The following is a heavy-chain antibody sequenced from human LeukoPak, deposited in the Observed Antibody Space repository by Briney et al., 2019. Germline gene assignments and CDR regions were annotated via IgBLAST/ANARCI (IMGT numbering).Heavy chain of an antibody. D-gene: IGHD1-26*01. CDR2: IRSKVYGRTT. CDR3: SREVGGSYWDY. Sequence: PGGSLRLSCTASGFTFDYYTMSWFRQAPGVGLEWVGLIRSKVYGRTTEHAASVRGRFTISRDDSKSIVYLQMNSLKNEDTALYYCSREVGGSYWDYWGQGNQVTVSS. J-gene: IGHJ4*02. V-gene: IGHV3-49*03. CDR1: GFTFDYYT.